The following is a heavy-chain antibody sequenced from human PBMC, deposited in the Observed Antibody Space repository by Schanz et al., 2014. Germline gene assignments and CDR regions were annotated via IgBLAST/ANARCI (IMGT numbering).Heavy chain of an antibody. CDR3: ARDRRNADLDY. CDR1: GFIVRSNY. Sequence: EVQLVESGGGLVQPGGSLRLSCAVSGFIVRSNYMAWIRQPPGRGLEWVSAISGSGGTIYYADSVKGRFTISRDNAKNSLYLEMNSLRAEDTALYYCARDRRNADLDYWGQGTLVTVSS. CDR2: ISGSGGTI. D-gene: IGHD1-1*01. V-gene: IGHV3-48*01. J-gene: IGHJ4*02.